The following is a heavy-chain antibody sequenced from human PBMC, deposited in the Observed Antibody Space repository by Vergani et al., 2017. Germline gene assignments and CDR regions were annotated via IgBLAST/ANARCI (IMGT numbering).Heavy chain of an antibody. J-gene: IGHJ4*02. CDR1: GGSISSGGYS. V-gene: IGHV4-30-2*01. CDR3: ASYYYDSSGYPYYFDY. Sequence: QLQLQESGSGLVKPSQTLSLTSAVSGGSISSGGYSWSFILHPPGKGLEWIGYIYHSGSTYYNPSLKSRVTISVDRSKNQFSLKLSSVTAADTAVYYCASYYYDSSGYPYYFDYWGQGKMVKVS. CDR2: IYHSGST. D-gene: IGHD3-22*01.